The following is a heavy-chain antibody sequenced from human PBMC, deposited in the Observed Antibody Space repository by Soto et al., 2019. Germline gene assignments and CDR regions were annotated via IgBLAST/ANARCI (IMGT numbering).Heavy chain of an antibody. CDR3: ARGIAARPLGY. D-gene: IGHD6-6*01. Sequence: QLQLQESGSGLVKPSQTLSLTCAVSVGSISSGGYSWSWIRQPPGKGLEWIGYIYHSGSTYSNPSLKSRVTISVDRSKNQFSLKLSSVTAADTAVYYCARGIAARPLGYWGQGTLVTFS. CDR1: VGSISSGGYS. J-gene: IGHJ4*02. CDR2: IYHSGST. V-gene: IGHV4-30-2*01.